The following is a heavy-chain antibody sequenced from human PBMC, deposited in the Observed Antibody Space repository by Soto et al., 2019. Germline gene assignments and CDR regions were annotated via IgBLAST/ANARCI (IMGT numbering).Heavy chain of an antibody. Sequence: EVQLVESGGGLVQPGGSLRLSCAATGFTFSSYWMHWVRQAPGKGLVWVSRINSDGSTTSYADSVKGRFTISRDNAQNTLYLQMNSLRDDDTAVYYCARNRGYCDYYLDYWGQGTLVTVSS. J-gene: IGHJ4*02. D-gene: IGHD4-17*01. CDR1: GFTFSSYW. CDR3: ARNRGYCDYYLDY. V-gene: IGHV3-74*01. CDR2: INSDGSTT.